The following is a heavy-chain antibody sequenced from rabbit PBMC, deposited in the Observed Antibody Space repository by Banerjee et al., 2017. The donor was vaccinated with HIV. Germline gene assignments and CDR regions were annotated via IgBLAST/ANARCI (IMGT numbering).Heavy chain of an antibody. CDR2: IVTGSSGST. CDR1: GLDFSSSYW. D-gene: IGHD6-1*01. V-gene: IGHV1S45*01. Sequence: QEQLEESGGGLVQPEGSLTLTCKASGLDFSSSYWICWVRQAPGKGLEWIACIVTGSSGSTYYASWAKGRFTISKTSSTTVTLQMTSLTAADTATYFCARSPRGVGGAYGLWGPGTLVTVS. CDR3: ARSPRGVGGAYGL. J-gene: IGHJ4*01.